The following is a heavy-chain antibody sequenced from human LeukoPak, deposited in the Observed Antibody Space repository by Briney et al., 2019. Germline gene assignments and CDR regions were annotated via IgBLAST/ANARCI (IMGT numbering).Heavy chain of an antibody. Sequence: PSETLSLTCTVSGYSISSGYYWGWIRQPPGKGLEWIGSIYHSGSLYYNPSLKSRVTISVDTSKNQFSLKLSSVTAADTAVYYCARVMYGWGSWGFDYWGQGTLVTVSS. CDR3: ARVMYGWGSWGFDY. V-gene: IGHV4-38-2*02. CDR1: GYSISSGYY. J-gene: IGHJ4*02. CDR2: IYHSGSL. D-gene: IGHD3-10*01.